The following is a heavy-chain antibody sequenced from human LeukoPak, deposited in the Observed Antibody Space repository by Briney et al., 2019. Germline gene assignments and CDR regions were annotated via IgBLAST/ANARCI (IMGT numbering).Heavy chain of an antibody. V-gene: IGHV3-7*02. CDR1: GFTFTSYW. CDR2: IKEDGSEK. Sequence: PGGALRLSCTAPGFTFTSYWMTWVRQAPGRELEWVASIKEDGSEKQYVESVRGRFTISRDNAKNSLYLQMSSLTAEDTAVYYCVGNVEFWGQGTLVSVSS. J-gene: IGHJ4*02. CDR3: VGNVEF.